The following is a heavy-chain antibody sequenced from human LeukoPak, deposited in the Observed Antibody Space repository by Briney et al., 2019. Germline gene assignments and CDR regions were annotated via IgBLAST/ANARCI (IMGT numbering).Heavy chain of an antibody. CDR2: IIGSGSST. CDR3: ASLKMDSSSWRKTSIDY. CDR1: GFTFSSYA. J-gene: IGHJ4*02. D-gene: IGHD6-13*01. Sequence: GGSLRLSCAASGFTFSSYAMSWVRQAPGKGLEWVSAIIGSGSSTYYADSVKGRFTISRDNSKNTLFLQMNSLRAEDTAVYYCASLKMDSSSWRKTSIDYWGQGTLVTVSS. V-gene: IGHV3-23*01.